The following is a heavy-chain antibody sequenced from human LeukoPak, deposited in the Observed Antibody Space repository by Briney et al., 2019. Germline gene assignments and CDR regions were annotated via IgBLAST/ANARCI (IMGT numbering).Heavy chain of an antibody. CDR3: ARDRGDSSFDY. J-gene: IGHJ4*02. CDR2: INPISGGT. CDR1: GYTFTGYY. V-gene: IGHV1-2*02. Sequence: GDSVKVSCKASGYTFTGYYMHWVRQAPGQGLEWMGWINPISGGTLSAQKFQGRVTMTRDTSITTAYMELSRLRSDDTALYYCARDRGDSSFDYWGQGTLVTVSS. D-gene: IGHD2-21*02.